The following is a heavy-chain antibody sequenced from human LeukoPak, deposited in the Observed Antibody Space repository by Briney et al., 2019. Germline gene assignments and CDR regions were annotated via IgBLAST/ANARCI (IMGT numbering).Heavy chain of an antibody. CDR3: ARDRDEQWLVY. V-gene: IGHV3-53*01. D-gene: IGHD6-19*01. J-gene: IGHJ4*02. CDR1: GFTFSSYA. CDR2: IYSGGST. Sequence: GGSLRLSCAASGFTFSSYAMSWVRQAPGKGLEWVSVIYSGGSTYYADSVKGRFTISRDNSKNTLYLQMNSLRAEDTAVYYCARDRDEQWLVYWGQGTLVTVSS.